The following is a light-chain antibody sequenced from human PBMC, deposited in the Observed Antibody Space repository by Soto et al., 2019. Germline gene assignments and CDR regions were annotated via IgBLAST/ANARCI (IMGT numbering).Light chain of an antibody. Sequence: QSVLTQPRSVSGSPGQSVTISCTGTSSDVGGYNFVSWYQHPPGKAPKLMLYDVTNRPSGVPGRFSGSKSDNTASLTISGLQAEDEADYYCCSYAGSDTYVFGTGTKVTVL. CDR1: SSDVGGYNF. CDR2: DVT. J-gene: IGLJ1*01. CDR3: CSYAGSDTYV. V-gene: IGLV2-11*01.